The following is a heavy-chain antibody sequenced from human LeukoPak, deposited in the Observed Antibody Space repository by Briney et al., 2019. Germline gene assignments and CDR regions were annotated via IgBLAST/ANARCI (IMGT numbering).Heavy chain of an antibody. Sequence: GESLKISCXGSGYSFTSYWIGWVRQMAGKGLEWMGIIYPGDSDTRYSPSFQGQVTISADKSISTAYLQWSSLKASDTAMYYCARLAYCGGDCFYYFDYWGQGTLVTVSS. CDR2: IYPGDSDT. CDR3: ARLAYCGGDCFYYFDY. CDR1: GYSFTSYW. J-gene: IGHJ4*02. D-gene: IGHD2-21*01. V-gene: IGHV5-51*01.